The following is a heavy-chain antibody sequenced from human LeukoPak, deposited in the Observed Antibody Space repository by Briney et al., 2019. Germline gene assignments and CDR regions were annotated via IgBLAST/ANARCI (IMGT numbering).Heavy chain of an antibody. CDR3: AREPMTGIDY. D-gene: IGHD1-1*01. CDR2: ISSSSSYI. J-gene: IGHJ4*02. Sequence: PGGSLRLSCAASGFTFSSYSMKWVRQAPGKGREWVSSISSSSSYIYYADSVKGRFTISRDNAKNSLYLQMNSLRAEDTAVYYCAREPMTGIDYWGQGTLVTVSS. V-gene: IGHV3-21*01. CDR1: GFTFSSYS.